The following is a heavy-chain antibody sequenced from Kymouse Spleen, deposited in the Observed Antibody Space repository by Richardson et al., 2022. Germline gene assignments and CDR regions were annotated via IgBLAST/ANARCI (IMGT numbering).Heavy chain of an antibody. V-gene: IGHV4-34*01. CDR2: INHSGST. Sequence: QVQLQQWGAGLLKPSETLSLTCAVYGGSFSGYYWSWIRQPPGKGLEWIGEINHSGSTNYNPSLKSRVTISVDTSKNQFSLKLSSVTAADTAVYYCARHDLELPDYWGQGTLVTVSS. D-gene: IGHD1-7*01. J-gene: IGHJ4*02. CDR3: ARHDLELPDY. CDR1: GGSFSGYY.